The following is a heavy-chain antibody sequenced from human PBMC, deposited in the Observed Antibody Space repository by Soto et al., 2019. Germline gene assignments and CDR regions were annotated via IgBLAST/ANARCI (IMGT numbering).Heavy chain of an antibody. CDR3: ARDISPDYSTLGWFDP. D-gene: IGHD4-4*01. CDR2: IYYSGST. CDR1: GGSISSYY. V-gene: IGHV4-59*01. J-gene: IGHJ5*02. Sequence: SETLSLTCTVSGGSISSYYWSWIRQPPGKGLEWIGYIYYSGSTNYNPSLKSRVTISVDTSKNQFSLKLSSVTAADTAVYYCARDISPDYSTLGWFDPWGQGTLVTVSS.